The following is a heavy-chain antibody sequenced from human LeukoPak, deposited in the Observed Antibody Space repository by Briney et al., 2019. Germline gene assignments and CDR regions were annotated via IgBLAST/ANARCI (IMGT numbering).Heavy chain of an antibody. J-gene: IGHJ4*02. CDR2: LDNFGAK. CDR1: NFSVNNNY. V-gene: IGHV3-53*01. Sequence: GGSLRLSCAASNFSVNNNYIDWVRRAPGKGLEWVSSLDNFGAKYYGDSVTGRFTVSRDLSKNTVYLQMSSLRADDTAVYYCAGGTYYGTGTRPGYLNYWGLGTLVTVSS. D-gene: IGHD3-10*01. CDR3: AGGTYYGTGTRPGYLNY.